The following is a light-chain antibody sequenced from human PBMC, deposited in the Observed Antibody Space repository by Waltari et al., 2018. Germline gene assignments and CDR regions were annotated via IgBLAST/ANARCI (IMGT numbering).Light chain of an antibody. CDR1: SRDVGGYNF. J-gene: IGLJ1*01. CDR2: EVS. CDR3: CSYTSSSSYV. Sequence: QSALTQPASVSGSPGQSITVSCPGSSRDVGGYNFFSWYQQHPGKAPKLIIYEVSNRPSGVSNRFSGSKSGNTASLTISGLQTEDEADYYCCSYTSSSSYVFGTGTTVTVL. V-gene: IGLV2-14*01.